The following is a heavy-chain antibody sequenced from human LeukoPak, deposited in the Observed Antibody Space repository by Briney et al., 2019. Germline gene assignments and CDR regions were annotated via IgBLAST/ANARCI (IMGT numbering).Heavy chain of an antibody. J-gene: IGHJ6*02. CDR3: ARYSSSPLPYYYYYGMDV. CDR2: IDPSDSYT. CDR1: GYSFTSYW. V-gene: IGHV5-10-1*01. D-gene: IGHD6-6*01. Sequence: GESLKISCKGSGYSFTSYWISWVRQMPGKGLEWMGRIDPSDSYTNYSPSFQGHVTISADKSISAAYLQWSSLKASDTAMYYCARYSSSPLPYYYYYGMDVWGQGTTVTVSS.